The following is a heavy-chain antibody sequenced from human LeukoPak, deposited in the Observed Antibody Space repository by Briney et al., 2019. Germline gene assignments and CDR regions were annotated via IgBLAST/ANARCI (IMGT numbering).Heavy chain of an antibody. CDR3: ARDDFWSGYDY. CDR2: IYTSGST. Sequence: SETLSLTCTVSGGSISSSSYYWGWIRQPAGKGLEWIGRIYTSGSTNYNPSLKSRVTISVDTSKNQFSLKLSSVTAADTAVYYCARDDFWSGYDYWGQGTLVTVSS. D-gene: IGHD3-3*01. V-gene: IGHV4-61*02. CDR1: GGSISSSSYY. J-gene: IGHJ4*02.